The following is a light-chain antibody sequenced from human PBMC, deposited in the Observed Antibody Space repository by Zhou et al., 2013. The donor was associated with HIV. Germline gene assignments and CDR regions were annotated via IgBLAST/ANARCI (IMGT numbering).Light chain of an antibody. CDR2: GAS. Sequence: EIVMTQSPATLSLSPGERATLSCRASQSVSSSYLVWYQQKPGQAPRLLIYGASTRATGIPARFSGSGSGTEFTLTISSLQSEDFAVYYCQQYYNWPRAFGQGTKVEIK. V-gene: IGKV3-15*01. CDR3: QQYYNWPRA. J-gene: IGKJ1*01. CDR1: QSVSSSY.